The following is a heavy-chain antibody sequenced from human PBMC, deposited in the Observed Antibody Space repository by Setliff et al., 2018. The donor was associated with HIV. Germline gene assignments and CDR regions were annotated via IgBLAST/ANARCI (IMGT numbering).Heavy chain of an antibody. J-gene: IGHJ6*03. V-gene: IGHV4-34*01. D-gene: IGHD7-27*01. Sequence: SETLSLTCAVYGGSFNDYSWTWIRQPPGKGLEWIGEISHSGSTNYNPSLKSRVTILVDRSKNQFSLNLNSVTAADTAVYYCARGMWRQLGIVVYYYYYMDVWGKGTTVTVS. CDR1: GGSFNDYS. CDR3: ARGMWRQLGIVVYYYYYMDV. CDR2: ISHSGST.